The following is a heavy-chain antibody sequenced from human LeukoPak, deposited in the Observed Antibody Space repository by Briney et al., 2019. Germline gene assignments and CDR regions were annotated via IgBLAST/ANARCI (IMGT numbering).Heavy chain of an antibody. D-gene: IGHD3-10*01. V-gene: IGHV3-30*02. CDR1: GFTFSSFG. CDR3: ARKFLGSRGYYFDY. CDR2: IRFDGHNK. J-gene: IGHJ4*02. Sequence: PGGSLRLSCAASGFTFSSFGMHWVRQAPGKGLEWVAFIRFDGHNKYYADSVKGRFTISRDNSKNALYLQMNSLRPEDTAVYYCARKFLGSRGYYFDYWGQGTLVTVSS.